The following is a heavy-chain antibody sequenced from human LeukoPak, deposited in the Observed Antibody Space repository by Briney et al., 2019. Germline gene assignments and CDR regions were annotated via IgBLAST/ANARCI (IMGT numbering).Heavy chain of an antibody. V-gene: IGHV3-9*01. J-gene: IGHJ3*02. D-gene: IGHD3-3*01. Sequence: PGRSLRLSCAASGFTFDDYAMHWVRQAPGKGLEGVSGISWDSGSIGYADSVKGRFTISRDNAKNSLYLQMNSLRAEDTALYYCAKVPAAEYYDFWSGPGAFDIWGQGTMVTVSS. CDR3: AKVPAAEYYDFWSGPGAFDI. CDR1: GFTFDDYA. CDR2: ISWDSGSI.